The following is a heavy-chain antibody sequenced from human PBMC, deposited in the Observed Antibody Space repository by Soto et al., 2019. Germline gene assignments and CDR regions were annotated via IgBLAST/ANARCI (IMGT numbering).Heavy chain of an antibody. CDR2: MKPSSGNT. J-gene: IGHJ6*02. CDR1: GYTFTEND. CDR3: ARGHVSVGDMDV. V-gene: IGHV1-8*01. Sequence: QVQLVQSGAEVKKPGASVKVSCKASGYTFTENDINWVRQATGQGLEWMGWMKPSSGNTGHAQKFLGRVTMTRNTSINTAYMELSSLTSEDTAVYYCARGHVSVGDMDVWGQGTTVTVS. D-gene: IGHD1-26*01.